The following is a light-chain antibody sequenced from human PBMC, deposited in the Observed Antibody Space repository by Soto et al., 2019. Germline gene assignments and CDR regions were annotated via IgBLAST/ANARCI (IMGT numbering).Light chain of an antibody. CDR2: GAS. Sequence: ETVMTQSLATLSVSPGERVTLSCRASQSVSSNLAWYQQKPGQAPRLLIYGASTRATGIPARFSGSGSGTEFTLTISSLQSEDFAVYYCQQYNNWPPYTFGQGTKLEIK. V-gene: IGKV3-15*01. CDR1: QSVSSN. J-gene: IGKJ2*01. CDR3: QQYNNWPPYT.